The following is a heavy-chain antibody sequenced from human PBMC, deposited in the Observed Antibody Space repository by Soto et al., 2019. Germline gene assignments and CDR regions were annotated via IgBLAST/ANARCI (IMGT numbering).Heavy chain of an antibody. CDR3: VRDPAGHGMDV. D-gene: IGHD3-10*01. J-gene: IGHJ6*02. CDR1: GFTFSNYD. V-gene: IGHV3-13*01. Sequence: DVQLVESGGDLVQPGGSLRLSCAASGFTFSNYDMQWVRQVTGKGLEWVSSIGKGGDTHYADSVKGRFTISRENAENSLYLQMSSLRAGDTAVYYCVRDPAGHGMDVWGQGTTVTVSS. CDR2: IGKGGDT.